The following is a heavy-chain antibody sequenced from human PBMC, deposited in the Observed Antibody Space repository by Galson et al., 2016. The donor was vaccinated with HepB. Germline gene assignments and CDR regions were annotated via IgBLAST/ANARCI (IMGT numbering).Heavy chain of an antibody. Sequence: YLRLSCAASGFTVSSNYMNWVRQPPGKGLEWVSFIQSGGGAYYTHSVKGRFTISTDNSKNTLYLQMNSLRAEDTAIYYCARGGPHNNYFDYWGQGTLVTVSS. CDR3: ARGGPHNNYFDY. V-gene: IGHV3-53*01. J-gene: IGHJ4*02. D-gene: IGHD1-1*01. CDR2: IQSGGGA. CDR1: GFTVSSNY.